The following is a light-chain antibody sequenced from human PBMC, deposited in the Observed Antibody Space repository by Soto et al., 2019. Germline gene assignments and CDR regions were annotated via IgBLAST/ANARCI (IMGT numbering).Light chain of an antibody. J-gene: IGKJ1*01. CDR2: HAS. V-gene: IGKV1-5*01. Sequence: DIQMTQSPSTLSASVGDRVTITCRASQTISSWLAWYQQKPGKAPKLLIYHASSLESGVPSRFSGSGSGTEFTLTISSLQPDDFGSYYCQHMRTFGQGTKVDIK. CDR1: QTISSW. CDR3: QHMRT.